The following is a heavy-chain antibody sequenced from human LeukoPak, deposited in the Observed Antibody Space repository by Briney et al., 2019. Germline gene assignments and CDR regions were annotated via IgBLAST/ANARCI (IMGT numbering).Heavy chain of an antibody. V-gene: IGHV4-59*01. Sequence: SETLSLTCTVSGGSISSNYWSWIRQPPGMGLEWIGYIYYSGSTNYNPSLKSRVTISVDTSKNQFSLKLSSVTAADTAVYYCARGPYYFDYWGQGTLVTVSS. CDR2: IYYSGST. J-gene: IGHJ4*02. CDR1: GGSISSNY. CDR3: ARGPYYFDY.